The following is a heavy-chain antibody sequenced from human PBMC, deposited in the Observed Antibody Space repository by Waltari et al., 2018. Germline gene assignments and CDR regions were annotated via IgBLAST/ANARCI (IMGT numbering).Heavy chain of an antibody. Sequence: QVQLQESGPGLVKPSETLSLTCTVSGGSISSYYWSWIRQPPGKGLEWIGYIYYSGSTNYSPSLKSRVTISVDTSKNQFSLKLSSVTAADTAVYYCARGVAAAGAYYYYYMDVWGKGTTVTISS. CDR1: GGSISSYY. J-gene: IGHJ6*03. CDR2: IYYSGST. D-gene: IGHD6-13*01. V-gene: IGHV4-59*01. CDR3: ARGVAAAGAYYYYYMDV.